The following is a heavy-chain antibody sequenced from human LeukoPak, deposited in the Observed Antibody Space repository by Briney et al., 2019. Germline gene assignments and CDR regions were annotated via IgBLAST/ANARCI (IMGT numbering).Heavy chain of an antibody. V-gene: IGHV3-23*01. CDR1: GITLSNYG. Sequence: GGSLRLSCVVSGITLSNYGMSWVRQAPGKGLEWVAGISDRGGSTNYADSVKGRFTISRDNPKHTLYLQMNRLRSEDTAVYFCAKRGVVIRAVLVVGFHKEAYYFDSWGQGALVTVSS. CDR3: AKRGVVIRAVLVVGFHKEAYYFDS. D-gene: IGHD2-15*01. J-gene: IGHJ4*02. CDR2: ISDRGGST.